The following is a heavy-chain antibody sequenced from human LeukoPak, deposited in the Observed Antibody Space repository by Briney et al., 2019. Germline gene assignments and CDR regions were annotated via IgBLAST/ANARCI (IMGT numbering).Heavy chain of an antibody. V-gene: IGHV3-43*02. CDR2: ISGDGGST. J-gene: IGHJ6*03. D-gene: IGHD5-12*01. Sequence: GGSLRLSCAASGFTFDDYAMHWVRQAPGKGLEWVSLISGDGGSTYYADSVKGRFTISRDNSKNSLYLQMNSLRTEDTALYYCAKDASGYDRTSYYYMDVWGKGNTVTVSS. CDR3: AKDASGYDRTSYYYMDV. CDR1: GFTFDDYA.